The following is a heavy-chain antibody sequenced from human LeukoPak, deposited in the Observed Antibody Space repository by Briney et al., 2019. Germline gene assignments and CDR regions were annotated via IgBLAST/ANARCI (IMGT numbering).Heavy chain of an antibody. V-gene: IGHV3-33*01. Sequence: HAGGSLRLSCAASGFTFSSYGMHWVRQAPGKGLEWVAVIWYDGSNKYYADSVKGRFTISRDNSKNTLYLQMNSLRAEDTAVYYCAVTDYYGSGSYYSPLDYWGQGTLVTVSS. CDR3: AVTDYYGSGSYYSPLDY. CDR2: IWYDGSNK. CDR1: GFTFSSYG. D-gene: IGHD3-10*01. J-gene: IGHJ4*02.